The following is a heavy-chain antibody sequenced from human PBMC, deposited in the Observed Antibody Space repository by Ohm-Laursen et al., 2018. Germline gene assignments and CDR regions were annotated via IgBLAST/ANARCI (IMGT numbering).Heavy chain of an antibody. CDR3: ARDPYPPRAYYYDSSGSFFDY. D-gene: IGHD3-22*01. V-gene: IGHV3-33*01. CDR2: IWYDGSNK. J-gene: IGHJ4*02. Sequence: SLRLSCTASGFIFRNFGMHWVRQAPGKGLEWVAVIWYDGSNKYYADSVKGRFTISRDNSKNTLYLQMNSLRAEDTAVYYCARDPYPPRAYYYDSSGSFFDYWGQGTLVTVSS. CDR1: GFIFRNFG.